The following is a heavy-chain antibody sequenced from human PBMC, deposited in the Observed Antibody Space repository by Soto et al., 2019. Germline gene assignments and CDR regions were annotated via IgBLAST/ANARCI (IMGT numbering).Heavy chain of an antibody. CDR2: ISSSSSYI. CDR1: GFTFSSYS. J-gene: IGHJ3*02. D-gene: IGHD2-8*01. Sequence: EVQLVESGGGLVKPGGSLRLSCAASGFTFSSYSMNWVRQAPGKGLEWVSSISSSSSYIYYADSVKGRFTISRDNAKNSLYLQMNSLRAEDTAVYYCARDLNGYRRPYDAFDIWGQGTMVTVSS. CDR3: ARDLNGYRRPYDAFDI. V-gene: IGHV3-21*01.